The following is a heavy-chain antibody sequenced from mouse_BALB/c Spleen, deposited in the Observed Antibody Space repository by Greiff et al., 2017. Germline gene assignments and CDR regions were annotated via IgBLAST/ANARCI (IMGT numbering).Heavy chain of an antibody. V-gene: IGHV5-6-5*01. D-gene: IGHD2-2*01. CDR2: ISSGGST. CDR3: ARDGYDVEAMDY. Sequence: DVKLVESGGGLVKPGGSLKLSCAASGFTFSSYAMSWVRQTPEKRLEWVASISSGGSTYYPDSVKGRFTISRDNARNILYLQMSSLRSEDTAMYYCARDGYDVEAMDYWGQGTSVTVSS. CDR1: GFTFSSYA. J-gene: IGHJ4*01.